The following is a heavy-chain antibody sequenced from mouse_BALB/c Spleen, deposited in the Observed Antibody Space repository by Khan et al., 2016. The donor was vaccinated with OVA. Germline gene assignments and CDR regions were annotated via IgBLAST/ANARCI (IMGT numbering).Heavy chain of an antibody. Sequence: LVESGPELKKPGETVKISCKASGYTFTNYGMNWVKQAPGKGLKWMGWINTCTGEPTYADDFKGRFAFSLETSANTAYLQINNLKNEDTATYFCARSASYWFFDVWGAGTTVTVSS. CDR2: INTCTGEP. CDR3: ARSASYWFFDV. CDR1: GYTFTNYG. D-gene: IGHD6-1*01. J-gene: IGHJ1*01. V-gene: IGHV9-3-1*01.